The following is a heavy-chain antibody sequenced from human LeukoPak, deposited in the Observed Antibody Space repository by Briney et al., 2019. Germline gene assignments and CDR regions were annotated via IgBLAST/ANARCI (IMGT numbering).Heavy chain of an antibody. J-gene: IGHJ4*02. Sequence: GGSLRLSCAASGFTFDDYAMHWVRQAPGKGLEWVSGISWNSGSIGYADSVKGRFTISRDNAKNSLYLQMNSLRAEDTALYYCAKDDDSSGYYDGFDYWGQGTLVTVSS. D-gene: IGHD3-22*01. CDR3: AKDDDSSGYYDGFDY. CDR2: ISWNSGSI. CDR1: GFTFDDYA. V-gene: IGHV3-9*01.